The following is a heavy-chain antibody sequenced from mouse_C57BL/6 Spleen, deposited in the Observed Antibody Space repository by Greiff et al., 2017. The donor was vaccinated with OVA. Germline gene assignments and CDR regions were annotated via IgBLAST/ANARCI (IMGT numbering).Heavy chain of an antibody. CDR2: ISSGSSTI. CDR3: ARRSNYLFAY. J-gene: IGHJ3*01. V-gene: IGHV5-17*01. D-gene: IGHD2-5*01. CDR1: GFTFSDYG. Sequence: EVKLVESGGGLVKPGGSLKLSCAASGFTFSDYGMHWVRQAPEKGLEWVAYISSGSSTIYYADTVKGRFTISRDNAKNTLFLQMTSLRSEDTAMYYCARRSNYLFAYWGQGTLVTVSA.